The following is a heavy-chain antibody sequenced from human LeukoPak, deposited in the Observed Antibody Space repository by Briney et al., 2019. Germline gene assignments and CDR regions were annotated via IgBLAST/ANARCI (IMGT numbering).Heavy chain of an antibody. J-gene: IGHJ4*02. V-gene: IGHV3-23*01. Sequence: PGESLRLSCAASGFTFSSYSMSWVRRAPGKGLEWVSVITTSGGSASYADSVKGRFTISRDKPRNTLFMKMHRLRAEDTAFYYCAIMPPYYDGRGSSVQWGQGTLVTVSS. CDR1: GFTFSSYS. CDR2: ITTSGGSA. CDR3: AIMPPYYDGRGSSVQ. D-gene: IGHD3-22*01.